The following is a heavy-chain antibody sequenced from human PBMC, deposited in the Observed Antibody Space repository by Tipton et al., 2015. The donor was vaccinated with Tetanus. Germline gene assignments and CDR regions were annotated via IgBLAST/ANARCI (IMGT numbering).Heavy chain of an antibody. CDR2: TYYRSRWYN. D-gene: IGHD3-10*01. V-gene: IGHV6-1*01. J-gene: IGHJ4*02. CDR1: GDRLSSDIAA. CDR3: ARDPLGDETIFDY. Sequence: GLVKPSQTLSVTCVISGDRLSSDIAAWYWIRQSPSRGLEWLARTYYRSRWYNDYALSVKSRITISPDTSKNQFSLQLNSVTPDDPAVYYCARDPLGDETIFDYWGQGTLVTVSS.